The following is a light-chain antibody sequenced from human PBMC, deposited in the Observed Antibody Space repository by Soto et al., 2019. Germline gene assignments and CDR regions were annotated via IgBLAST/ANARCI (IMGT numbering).Light chain of an antibody. J-gene: IGKJ4*01. Sequence: DIQMTKSPSTLSASVGDRVTITCRASQSISSWLAWYQQKPGKAPKLLSYDASSLESGGPSRFSGSGPWTEFNLTFSSRQPDDFATYYCQQYNSYPLTVGGGTKVEIK. CDR3: QQYNSYPLT. V-gene: IGKV1-5*01. CDR2: DAS. CDR1: QSISSW.